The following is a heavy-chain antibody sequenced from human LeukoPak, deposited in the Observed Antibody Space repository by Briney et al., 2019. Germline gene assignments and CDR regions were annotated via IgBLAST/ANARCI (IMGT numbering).Heavy chain of an antibody. CDR2: VNHSGST. CDR1: GGSFSGYY. J-gene: IGHJ6*03. Sequence: PSETLSLTCAVYGGSFSGYYWSWIRQPPGKGLEWIGEVNHSGSTNYNPSLKSRVTISVDTSKNQFSLKLSSVTAADTAVYYCARARSGPMARLRPYYMDVWGKGTTVTVSS. D-gene: IGHD2-15*01. V-gene: IGHV4-34*01. CDR3: ARARSGPMARLRPYYMDV.